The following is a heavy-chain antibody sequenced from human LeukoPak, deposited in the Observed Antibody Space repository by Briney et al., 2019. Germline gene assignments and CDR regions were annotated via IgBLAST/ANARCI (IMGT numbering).Heavy chain of an antibody. CDR2: ISWNSGNI. J-gene: IGHJ4*02. V-gene: IGHV3-9*01. CDR1: GFTFDDYA. CDR3: AKGDGLWLETRLGY. D-gene: IGHD5-18*01. Sequence: GGSLRRSGAGSGFTFDDYAMHWVRLAPGKGLEGGSGISWNSGNIGYADSGKGRFTISRDNGKNSLVLQMNSLRTEETALYYCAKGDGLWLETRLGYWGQGTLVTVSS.